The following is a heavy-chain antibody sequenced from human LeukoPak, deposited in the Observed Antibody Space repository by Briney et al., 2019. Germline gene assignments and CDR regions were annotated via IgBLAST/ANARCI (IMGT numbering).Heavy chain of an antibody. J-gene: IGHJ4*02. D-gene: IGHD2-15*01. CDR1: GYTFTRYG. Sequence: ASVKVSCKASGYTFTRYGLSWVRQAPGQGLEWMGWISAYNGNIKYAQKFQGRVTMTTDTSTSTAYMELRSLRSDDTAVYYCARDWGSRGSPGYFDYWGQGTLVTVSS. CDR2: ISAYNGNI. V-gene: IGHV1-18*01. CDR3: ARDWGSRGSPGYFDY.